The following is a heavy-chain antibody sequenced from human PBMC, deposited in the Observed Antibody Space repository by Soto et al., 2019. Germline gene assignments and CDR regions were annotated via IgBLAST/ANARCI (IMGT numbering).Heavy chain of an antibody. CDR2: IIPIVGTA. Sequence: QVQLVQSGAEVKKPGSSVKVSCKASGGTFSSYAISWVRQAPGQGLEWMGGIIPIVGTANYAQKFQGRVTITADKSTSTAHRELRSLRAEDPAVYFCARADCSSTSCYRWGSYYYGMDCWGQVTTVAVS. V-gene: IGHV1-69*06. D-gene: IGHD2-2*02. CDR1: GGTFSSYA. CDR3: ARADCSSTSCYRWGSYYYGMDC. J-gene: IGHJ6*02.